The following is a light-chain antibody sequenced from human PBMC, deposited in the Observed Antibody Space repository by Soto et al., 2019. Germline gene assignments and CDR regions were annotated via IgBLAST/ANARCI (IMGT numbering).Light chain of an antibody. CDR2: EVS. Sequence: QSALTQPASVSGSPGQSITISCTGTSSDVGGYNYVSWFQQHPGLVPKLIIYEVSNRPSGVSNRFSGSKSVKTASLTISGLQSEDEADYYCISYTSKSTWVFGGGTKVTVL. V-gene: IGLV2-14*01. CDR1: SSDVGGYNY. CDR3: ISYTSKSTWV. J-gene: IGLJ2*01.